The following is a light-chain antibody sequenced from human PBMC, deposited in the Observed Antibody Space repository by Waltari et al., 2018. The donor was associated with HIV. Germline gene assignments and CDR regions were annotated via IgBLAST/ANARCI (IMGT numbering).Light chain of an antibody. CDR2: GAS. CDR3: QQYGNSRT. CDR1: QSVSSSY. J-gene: IGKJ3*01. V-gene: IGKV3-20*01. Sequence: EIVLTQSPGTLSLSPGERATLSCRASQSVSSSYLAWYQQKPGQAPRLLIYGASSRVTGIPDRCSGSGSGTDFTLTISRLEPEDFAVYYCQQYGNSRTFGPGTKVDIK.